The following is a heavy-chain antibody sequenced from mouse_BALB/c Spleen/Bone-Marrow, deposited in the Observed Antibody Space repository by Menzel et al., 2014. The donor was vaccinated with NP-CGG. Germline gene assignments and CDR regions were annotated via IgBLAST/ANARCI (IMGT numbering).Heavy chain of an antibody. CDR3: ARDRRYDLAWFAY. Sequence: EVKVVESGGGLVQPGGSLRLSCATSGFTFTDYYMSWVRQPPGKALEWLGFIRNKANGYTTEYSASVKGRFTISRDNSQSILYLQMNTLRAEDRATYYCARDRRYDLAWFAYWGQGTLVTVSA. V-gene: IGHV7-3*02. J-gene: IGHJ3*01. CDR1: GFTFTDYY. D-gene: IGHD2-14*01. CDR2: IRNKANGYTT.